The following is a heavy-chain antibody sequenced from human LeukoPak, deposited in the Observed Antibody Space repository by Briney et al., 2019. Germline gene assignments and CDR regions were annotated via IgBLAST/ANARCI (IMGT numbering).Heavy chain of an antibody. V-gene: IGHV4-31*03. CDR1: GGSISSGGYY. Sequence: NPSQTLSLTCTVSGGSISSGGYYWSWIRQHPGKGLEWIGYIYYSGSTYYNPSLKSRVTISVDTSKNQFSLKLSSVTAADTAVYYCARYPSGHYYDSTPTGAFDIWGQGTMVTVSS. J-gene: IGHJ3*02. D-gene: IGHD3-22*01. CDR2: IYYSGST. CDR3: ARYPSGHYYDSTPTGAFDI.